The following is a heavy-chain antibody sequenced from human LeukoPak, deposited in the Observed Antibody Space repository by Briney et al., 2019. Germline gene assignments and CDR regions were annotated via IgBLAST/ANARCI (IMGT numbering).Heavy chain of an antibody. V-gene: IGHV4-30-4*01. Sequence: SETLSLTCTVSGGSISSGDYYWSWIRQPPGKGLEWIGYIYYSGSTCYNPSLKSRVTISVDTSKNQFSLKLSSVTAADTAVYYCARDVAAAARGFDPWGQGTLVTVSS. CDR3: ARDVAAAARGFDP. CDR1: GGSISSGDYY. CDR2: IYYSGST. D-gene: IGHD6-13*01. J-gene: IGHJ5*02.